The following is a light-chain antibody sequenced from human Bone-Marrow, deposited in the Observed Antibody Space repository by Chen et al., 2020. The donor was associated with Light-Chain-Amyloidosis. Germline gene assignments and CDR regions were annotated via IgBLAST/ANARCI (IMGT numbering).Light chain of an antibody. J-gene: IGKJ2*01. CDR2: DAS. Sequence: EIVLTQSPATLSLSPGERAALSCRASQRISKFLAWYQHKPGQAPRLLIYDASIRATGIPARFIGSGSGTDFTLTINSLEPEDFAVYYCQERTNWPLYTFGQGTKLEI. V-gene: IGKV3-11*01. CDR1: QRISKF. CDR3: QERTNWPLYT.